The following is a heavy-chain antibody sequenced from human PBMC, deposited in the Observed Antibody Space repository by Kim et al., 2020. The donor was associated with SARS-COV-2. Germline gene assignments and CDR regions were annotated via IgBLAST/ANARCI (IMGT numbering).Heavy chain of an antibody. D-gene: IGHD3-16*01. CDR1: GFTFSSYG. J-gene: IGHJ4*02. V-gene: IGHV3-30*03. CDR3: APEGEYGGNRQTFFDY. Sequence: GGSLRLSCAASGFTFSSYGMHWVRQAPGKGLEWVAVISYDGSNKYYADSVKGRFTISRDNSKNTLYLQMNSLRAEDTAVYYCAPEGEYGGNRQTFFDYWGQGTLVTVSS. CDR2: ISYDGSNK.